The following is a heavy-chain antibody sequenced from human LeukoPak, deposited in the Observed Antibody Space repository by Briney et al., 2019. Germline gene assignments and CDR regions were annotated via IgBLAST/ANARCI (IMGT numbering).Heavy chain of an antibody. CDR2: ISSSSSTI. CDR3: ARGTPGYCSGGSCYPS. J-gene: IGHJ4*02. D-gene: IGHD2-15*01. CDR1: GFTFSSYS. Sequence: PGGSLRLSCAASGFTFSSYSMNWVRQAPGKGLEWVSYISSSSSTIYYAASVKGRFTISRDNAKNSLYLQMNSLRAEDTAVYYCARGTPGYCSGGSCYPSWGQGTLVTVSS. V-gene: IGHV3-48*01.